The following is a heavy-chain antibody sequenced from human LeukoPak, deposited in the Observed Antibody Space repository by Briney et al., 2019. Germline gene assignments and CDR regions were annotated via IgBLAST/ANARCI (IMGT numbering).Heavy chain of an antibody. V-gene: IGHV3-21*01. CDR3: ARAEASVTAFDF. D-gene: IGHD2-21*02. CDR1: GFTFDGYT. CDR2: ISSRSDYI. Sequence: GGSLRLSCAASGFTFDGYTMNWVRQAPGKGLEWVASISSRSDYIYYADSVRGRFTVSRKNAKNSLSLQMNTLRAEDTATYYCARAEASVTAFDFWGQGTLVTVSS. J-gene: IGHJ4*02.